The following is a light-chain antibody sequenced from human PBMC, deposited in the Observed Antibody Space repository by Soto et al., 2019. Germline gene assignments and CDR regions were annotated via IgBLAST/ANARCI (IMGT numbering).Light chain of an antibody. CDR1: TSDVGRYNY. Sequence: QSVLTQPASVSGSPGQSITISCTGTTSDVGRYNYVSWYQHHPGKAPKLIIYEVTKRPSGVSDRFSGSKSGNTASLTISGLQAEDEADFHCSSYTTSNTWVFGGGTKVTVL. CDR3: SSYTTSNTWV. J-gene: IGLJ3*02. V-gene: IGLV2-14*01. CDR2: EVT.